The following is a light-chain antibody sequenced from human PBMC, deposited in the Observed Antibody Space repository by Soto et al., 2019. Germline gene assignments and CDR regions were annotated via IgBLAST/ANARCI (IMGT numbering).Light chain of an antibody. CDR1: QSASSSY. CDR2: DAS. J-gene: IGKJ5*01. V-gene: IGKV3-11*01. CDR3: QQRSNWPPIT. Sequence: DIVLTQSPGTLSLSAGERATLSRGASQSASSSYLAWYQQKPGQAPRLLISDASNRATGIPARFSGSGSGTDFTITISSLEPEDFAVYYCQQRSNWPPITFGQGTRLRL.